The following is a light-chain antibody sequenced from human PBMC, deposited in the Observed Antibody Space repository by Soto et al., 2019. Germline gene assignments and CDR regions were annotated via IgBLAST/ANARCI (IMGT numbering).Light chain of an antibody. CDR2: QDS. CDR1: KLGDKY. CDR3: QAWDSSTALV. Sequence: SYELTQPPSMSVSPGQTASITCSGDKLGDKYACWYQQKPGQSPVQVIYQDSKRPSGIPERFSGSNSGNTATLTISGTQAMDEADYYCQAWDSSTALVFGGGTKLTVL. J-gene: IGLJ2*01. V-gene: IGLV3-1*01.